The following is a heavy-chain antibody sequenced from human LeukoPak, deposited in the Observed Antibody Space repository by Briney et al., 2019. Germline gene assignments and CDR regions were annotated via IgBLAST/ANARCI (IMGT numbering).Heavy chain of an antibody. Sequence: GGSLRLSCVASGFPFSPIWMSWVRQAPGKGLEWVAMIKQTASETHYVDSVRGRFFISRDSAKSSLYLQMNSLKADDTAFYYCASLDTALIQTGGYWGRGTLVTVSS. CDR1: GFPFSPIW. J-gene: IGHJ4*02. D-gene: IGHD5-18*01. CDR3: ASLDTALIQTGGY. CDR2: IKQTASET. V-gene: IGHV3-7*01.